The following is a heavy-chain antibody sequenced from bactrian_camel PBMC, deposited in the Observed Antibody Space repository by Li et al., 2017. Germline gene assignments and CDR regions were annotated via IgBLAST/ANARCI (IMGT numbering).Heavy chain of an antibody. V-gene: IGHV3S6*01. CDR1: GSTSMYWW. D-gene: IGHD7*01. CDR2: IYSDGSNT. Sequence: QVQLVESGGGLVQPGGSLRLSCSAGGSTSMYWWMGWVRQTPGKGLEWVSSIYSDGSNTDYADSVMDRFTVSRDNAKNTVTLKMNNLKSEDTALYYCATTIVVVPGSLEEEGPARLIYYGMDYWGKGTQVTVS. J-gene: IGHJ7*01.